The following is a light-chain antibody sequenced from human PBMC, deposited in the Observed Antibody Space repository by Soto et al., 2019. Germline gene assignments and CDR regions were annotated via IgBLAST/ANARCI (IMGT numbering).Light chain of an antibody. Sequence: DLQMTHSPSTMPSSXADRVTITXXASQTVSRFLNCYQHKPGKAPKLLIYKASTLKSGVPSRFSGSGSGTEFTLIISSLQPDDFATYYCQHYNSYSEAFGQGTKVDNK. CDR3: QHYNSYSEA. CDR1: QTVSRF. CDR2: KAS. V-gene: IGKV1-5*03. J-gene: IGKJ1*01.